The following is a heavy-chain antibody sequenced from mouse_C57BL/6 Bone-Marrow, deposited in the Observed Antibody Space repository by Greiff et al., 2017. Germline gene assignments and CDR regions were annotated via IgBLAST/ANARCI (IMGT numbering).Heavy chain of an antibody. D-gene: IGHD2-3*01. CDR1: GFNIKDDY. V-gene: IGHV14-4*01. Sequence: VQLQQSGAELVRPGASVKLSCTASGFNIKDDYMHWVKQRPEQGLEWIGWIYPENGDTEYASKFQGKATITADTSSNTAYLQLSSLTSADTAVYYCTTHDGYSYYFDYWGQGTTLTVSS. CDR3: TTHDGYSYYFDY. CDR2: IYPENGDT. J-gene: IGHJ2*01.